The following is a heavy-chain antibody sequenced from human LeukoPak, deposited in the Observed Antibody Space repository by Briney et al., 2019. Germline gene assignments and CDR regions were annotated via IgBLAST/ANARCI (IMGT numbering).Heavy chain of an antibody. Sequence: GESLKISCKASGYTFTSYGISWVRQAPGQGLEWMGWISAYNGNTNYAQKLQGRVTMTTDTSTSTAYMELRSLRSDDTAVYYCARVPRYSSGWKQYWYFDLWGRGTLVTVSS. V-gene: IGHV1-18*01. CDR2: ISAYNGNT. D-gene: IGHD6-19*01. CDR1: GYTFTSYG. CDR3: ARVPRYSSGWKQYWYFDL. J-gene: IGHJ2*01.